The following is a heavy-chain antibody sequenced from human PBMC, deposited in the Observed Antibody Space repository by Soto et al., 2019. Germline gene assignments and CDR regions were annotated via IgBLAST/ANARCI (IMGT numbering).Heavy chain of an antibody. Sequence: PSETLSLTCTVYGGSFSGYYWSWIRQPPGKGLEWIGEINHSGSTNYNPSLKSRVTISVDTSKNQFSLKLSSVTAADTAVYYCARGRVVLRFLEWPTGCYGMDVWGQGTTVTVSS. CDR2: INHSGST. V-gene: IGHV4-34*01. CDR1: GGSFSGYY. J-gene: IGHJ6*02. D-gene: IGHD3-3*01. CDR3: ARGRVVLRFLEWPTGCYGMDV.